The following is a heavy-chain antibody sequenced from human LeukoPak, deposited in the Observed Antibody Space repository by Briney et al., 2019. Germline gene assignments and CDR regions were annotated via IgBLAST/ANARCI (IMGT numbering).Heavy chain of an antibody. J-gene: IGHJ5*02. CDR3: ARRKNSYCSSTSCYFWFDP. D-gene: IGHD2-2*01. CDR2: INHSGST. Sequence: SETLSLTCAVYGGSFSGYYWSWIRQPPGKGLEWIGEINHSGSTNYNPSLKSRVTISVDTSKNQFSLKLSSVTAADTAVYYCARRKNSYCSSTSCYFWFDPWGQGTLVTVSS. CDR1: GGSFSGYY. V-gene: IGHV4-34*01.